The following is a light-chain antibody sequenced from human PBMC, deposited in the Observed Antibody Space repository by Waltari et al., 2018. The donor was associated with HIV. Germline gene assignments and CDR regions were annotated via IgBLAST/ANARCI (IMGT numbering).Light chain of an antibody. CDR2: QDS. CDR1: KLGDKY. Sequence: YELTQPPSVSVSPGQTASITCSGDKLGDKYACWYQQKPGQSPVLVIYQDSKRPSGIPERFSGSNSGNTATLTISGTQAMDEADYYCQAWDSSTVVFGGGTKL. J-gene: IGLJ2*01. V-gene: IGLV3-1*01. CDR3: QAWDSSTVV.